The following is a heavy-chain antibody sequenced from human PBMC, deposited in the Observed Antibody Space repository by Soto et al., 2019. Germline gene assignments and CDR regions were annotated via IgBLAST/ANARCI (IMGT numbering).Heavy chain of an antibody. V-gene: IGHV1-69*12. CDR1: GGTFSSYA. CDR2: IIPIFGTA. Sequence: QVQLVQSGAEVKKPGSSVKVSCKASGGTFSSYAISWVRQAPGQGLEWMGGIIPIFGTANYAQKFQGRVTIXXDXSXNTAYMELSSLRSEDTAVYYCARSSLAVAGMGSMDVWGQGTTVTVSS. D-gene: IGHD6-19*01. J-gene: IGHJ6*02. CDR3: ARSSLAVAGMGSMDV.